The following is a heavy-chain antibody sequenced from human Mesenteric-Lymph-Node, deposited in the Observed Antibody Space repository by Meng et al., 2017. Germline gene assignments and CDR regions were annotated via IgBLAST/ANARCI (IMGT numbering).Heavy chain of an antibody. D-gene: IGHD3-10*01. V-gene: IGHV5-51*01. CDR2: IYPGDSDT. J-gene: IGHJ5*02. CDR3: ARCYYGSGSYPGWFDP. CDR1: GFDFTNYW. Sequence: GESLKISCKASGFDFTNYWIGWVRQMPGKGLEWMGIIYPGDSDTRYSPSFQGQVTISADKSISTAYLQWSSLKASDTAMYYCARCYYGSGSYPGWFDPWGQGTLVTVSS.